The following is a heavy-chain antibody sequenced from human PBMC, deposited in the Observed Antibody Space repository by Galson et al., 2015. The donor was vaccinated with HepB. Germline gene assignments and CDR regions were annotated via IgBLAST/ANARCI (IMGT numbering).Heavy chain of an antibody. CDR3: ARDGTYYVYYFDY. V-gene: IGHV1-69*06. J-gene: IGHJ4*02. CDR1: GRFFSAYG. D-gene: IGHD1-26*01. Sequence: SVKVSCKAAGRFFSAYGISWVRQAPGQGLEWMGGTIAVFGTKHYAQKFQGRVTITADKSTSTVYMALSSLRSENTAVYYCARDGTYYVYYFDYWGQGTLVTVSS. CDR2: TIAVFGTK.